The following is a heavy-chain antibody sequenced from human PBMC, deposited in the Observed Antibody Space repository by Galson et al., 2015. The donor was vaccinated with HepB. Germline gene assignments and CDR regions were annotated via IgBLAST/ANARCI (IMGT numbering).Heavy chain of an antibody. CDR1: GFTFSSHA. CDR2: ISSSSSYI. D-gene: IGHD3-16*01. J-gene: IGHJ4*02. Sequence: SLRLSCAASGFTFSSHAMNWVRQAPGKGLEWVSYISSSSSYIYYADAVKGRFIISRDNAKKSLYLQMNSLRAEDTAVYYCARAHTIMLNYFDYWGQGTLVTVSS. V-gene: IGHV3-21*01. CDR3: ARAHTIMLNYFDY.